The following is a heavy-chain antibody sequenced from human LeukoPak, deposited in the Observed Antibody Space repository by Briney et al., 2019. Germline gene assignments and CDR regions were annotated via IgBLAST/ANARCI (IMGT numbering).Heavy chain of an antibody. J-gene: IGHJ6*04. CDR1: GYTFTAYY. D-gene: IGHD2-15*01. CDR2: INPKNGDT. CDR3: ARDQTRLGGYCSGGSCYSSSSGMDV. Sequence: GASVKVSCKASGYTFTAYYIHWVRQAPGQGLEWMGRINPKNGDTNYAQKFQDRVTMTRDTSMSAAYMELGSLRSDDTAVYYCARDQTRLGGYCSGGSCYSSSSGMDVWGKGTTVTISS. V-gene: IGHV1-2*06.